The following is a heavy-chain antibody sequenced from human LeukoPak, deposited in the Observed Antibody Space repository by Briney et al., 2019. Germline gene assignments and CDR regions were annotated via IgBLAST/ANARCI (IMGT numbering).Heavy chain of an antibody. V-gene: IGHV3-23*01. D-gene: IGHD3-22*01. CDR3: AKDRPNYYGSNGHYYRRDGDY. CDR2: ITSSGDGT. CDR1: GFTFSIYA. Sequence: GGSLRLSCAASGFTFSIYAMSWVRQARGKWLQWVASITSSGDGTYYADSVKGRFTISRDNSENMLYLQMNSLRVEDTAVHFCAKDRPNYYGSNGHYYRRDGDYWGQGTLVTVSS. J-gene: IGHJ4*02.